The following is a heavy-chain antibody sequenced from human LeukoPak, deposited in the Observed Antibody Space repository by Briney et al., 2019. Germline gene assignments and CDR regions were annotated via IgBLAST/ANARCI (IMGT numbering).Heavy chain of an antibody. CDR1: GFTFSSYA. CDR2: ISGSGGST. Sequence: PGGSLRLSCAASGFTFSSYAMSWVRQAPGKGLEWVSAISGSGGSTYYADSVKGRFTISRDNSKNTLYLQMNSLRADDTAVYYCAKDALIAAAGYYYYMDVWGKGTTVTASS. D-gene: IGHD6-13*01. V-gene: IGHV3-23*01. CDR3: AKDALIAAAGYYYYMDV. J-gene: IGHJ6*03.